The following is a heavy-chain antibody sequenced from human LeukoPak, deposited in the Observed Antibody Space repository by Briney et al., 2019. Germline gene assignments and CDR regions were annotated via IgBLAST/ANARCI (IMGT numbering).Heavy chain of an antibody. D-gene: IGHD5-18*01. CDR2: INPSGGST. CDR1: GYTFTSYY. J-gene: IGHJ4*02. V-gene: IGHV1-46*01. Sequence: ASVRVSCKASGYTFTSYYMHWVRQAPGQGLEWMGIINPSGGSTSYAQKFQGRVTMTRDTSTSTVYMELSSLRSEDTAVYYCARDLTDNTAMVHFDYWGQGTLVTVSS. CDR3: ARDLTDNTAMVHFDY.